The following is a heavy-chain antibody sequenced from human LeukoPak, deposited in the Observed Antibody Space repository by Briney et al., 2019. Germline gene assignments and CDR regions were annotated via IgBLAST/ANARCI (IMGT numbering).Heavy chain of an antibody. Sequence: SETLSLTCTVSGVSINDFYWTWLRQSPGNGLEWLGYIYYSGSTYYNPSLKSRVTISVDTSKNQFSLKLSSVTAADTAVYYCARGPPGYSYGPHYYFDYWGQGTLVTVSS. D-gene: IGHD5-18*01. CDR1: GVSINDFY. CDR3: ARGPPGYSYGPHYYFDY. V-gene: IGHV4-59*08. J-gene: IGHJ4*02. CDR2: IYYSGST.